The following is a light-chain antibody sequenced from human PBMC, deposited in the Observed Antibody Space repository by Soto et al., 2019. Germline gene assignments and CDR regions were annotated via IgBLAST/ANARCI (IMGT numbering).Light chain of an antibody. J-gene: IGKJ2*01. Sequence: DVVMTQSPLSLPVTIVQPASISCRSSQSLAYSDVNTSLNWLQQRPGQSPRRLIYKVSNRDSGVADRFSGSVPGTDFTLKISRVAAEDVGVYYCMRGTHWPPYTFGQGTKLEIK. CDR2: KVS. CDR1: QSLAYSDVNTS. V-gene: IGKV2-30*01. CDR3: MRGTHWPPYT.